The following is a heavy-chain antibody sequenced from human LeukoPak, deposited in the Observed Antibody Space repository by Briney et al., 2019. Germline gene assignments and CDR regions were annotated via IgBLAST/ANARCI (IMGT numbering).Heavy chain of an antibody. CDR2: ISDTGHAI. D-gene: IGHD1-26*01. CDR3: AKGRGTGVTTPGAFDI. CDR1: GFTFSDYS. V-gene: IGHV3-48*02. J-gene: IGHJ3*02. Sequence: GGSLRLSCAASGFTFSDYSMDWVREAPGKGLGWVSYISDTGHAIYYADSVKGRFIISRDNAKNSLYLQMNSLRDEDTAVYYCAKGRGTGVTTPGAFDIWGQGTMVTVSS.